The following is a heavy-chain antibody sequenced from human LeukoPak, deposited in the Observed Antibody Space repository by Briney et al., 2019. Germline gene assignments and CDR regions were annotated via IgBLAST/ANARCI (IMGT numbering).Heavy chain of an antibody. CDR3: VRDSDYAFDH. V-gene: IGHV3-48*01. J-gene: IGHJ4*02. D-gene: IGHD3-16*01. Sequence: GGSLRLSCAPSGFIFRSYSMNWVRQAPGKGLEWVSYIGNAIWYADSVKGRLTISRDNAKNALYLQMNSLRPEDTAVYYCVRDSDYAFDHWGQGALVTVSS. CDR2: IGNAI. CDR1: GFIFRSYS.